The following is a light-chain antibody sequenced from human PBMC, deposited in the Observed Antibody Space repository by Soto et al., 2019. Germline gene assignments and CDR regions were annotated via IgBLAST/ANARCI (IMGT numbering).Light chain of an antibody. V-gene: IGLV2-14*01. CDR3: NSHTSSGFRV. J-gene: IGLJ1*01. CDR1: SSDVGGYDY. CDR2: EVS. Sequence: QSVLTQPASVSGSPGQSITISCTGTSSDVGGYDYVSWYQLHPGKAPKLMIYEVSNRPSGVSNRFSGSKSGYTASLTISGLQAEDEADYYCNSHTSSGFRVFGTGTKVTVL.